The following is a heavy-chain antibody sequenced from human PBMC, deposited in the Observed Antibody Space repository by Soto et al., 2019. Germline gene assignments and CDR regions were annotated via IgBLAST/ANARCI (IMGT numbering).Heavy chain of an antibody. J-gene: IGHJ5*02. CDR3: ARAVTPYFGTWFDP. CDR1: GGSITSGNTYS. CDR2: ISHTGST. D-gene: IGHD3-10*01. V-gene: IGHV4-30-2*01. Sequence: SETLSLTCAVSGGSITSGNTYSWSWIRQPPGKGLEWIGSISHTGSTSYNPSLKSRVSMSVDKSKNQFSLKLSSVTAADMAVYYCARAVTPYFGTWFDPWGQGTLVTV.